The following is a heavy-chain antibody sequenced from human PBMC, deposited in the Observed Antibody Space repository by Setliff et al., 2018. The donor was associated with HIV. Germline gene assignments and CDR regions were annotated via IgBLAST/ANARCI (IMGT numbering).Heavy chain of an antibody. D-gene: IGHD3-3*01. Sequence: PSETLSLTCSVSGGSINDERYYWSWIRQPPGKGLEWTGSIYQSGRTYYNPSLKSRLTMSVDTSKNQFSLKLTSVTAADTAVYYCAKEGGLYFGMLIHDAIDLWGQGTMVTVSS. J-gene: IGHJ3*01. CDR2: IYQSGRT. CDR1: GGSINDERYY. CDR3: AKEGGLYFGMLIHDAIDL. V-gene: IGHV4-39*07.